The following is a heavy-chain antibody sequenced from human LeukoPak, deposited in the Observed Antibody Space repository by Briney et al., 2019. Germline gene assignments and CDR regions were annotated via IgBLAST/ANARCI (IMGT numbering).Heavy chain of an antibody. J-gene: IGHJ6*03. D-gene: IGHD3-16*02. V-gene: IGHV3-30*02. CDR3: SKDRYSNSIGCDYYYLDV. CDR2: VQNDGSNE. Sequence: GGSLRLSCAASGFTFTSYGMHWVRQAPGKGLEWVAYVQNDGSNEQYADSVKGRFSISRDRSAKPLYLQMTSLRPAHPGVTYYSKDRYSNSIGCDYYYLDVWGKGTTVTISS. CDR1: GFTFTSYG.